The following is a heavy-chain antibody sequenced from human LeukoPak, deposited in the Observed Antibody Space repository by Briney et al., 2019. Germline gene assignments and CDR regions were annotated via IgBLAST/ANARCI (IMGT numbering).Heavy chain of an antibody. CDR3: ARGHRVEYSSSWDGAFDI. Sequence: SVKVSCKASGGTFSSYAISWVRQAPGQGLEWMGGIIPIFGTANYAQKFQGRVTITADESTSTAYMELSSLRSEDTAVYYCARGHRVEYSSSWDGAFDIWGQGTMVTVSS. CDR2: IIPIFGTA. CDR1: GGTFSSYA. D-gene: IGHD6-6*01. J-gene: IGHJ3*02. V-gene: IGHV1-69*01.